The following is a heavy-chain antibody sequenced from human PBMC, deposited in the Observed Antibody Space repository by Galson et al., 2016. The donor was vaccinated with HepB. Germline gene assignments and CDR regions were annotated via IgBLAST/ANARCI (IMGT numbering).Heavy chain of an antibody. J-gene: IGHJ6*02. CDR3: AKDSSAYYYVSFYYYAMDV. V-gene: IGHV3-23*01. CDR2: ISGSGGST. Sequence: SLRLSCAASGFTFSSHAMNWVRQAPGKGLEWVSSISGSGGSTYYADSVKGRFTISRDNSKNTLYLQMNSLRAEDTALYYCAKDSSAYYYVSFYYYAMDVWGQGTTVTVSS. D-gene: IGHD3-22*01. CDR1: GFTFSSHA.